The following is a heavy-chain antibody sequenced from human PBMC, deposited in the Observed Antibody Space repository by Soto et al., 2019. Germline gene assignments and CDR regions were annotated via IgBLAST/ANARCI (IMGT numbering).Heavy chain of an antibody. CDR2: INPDRGGT. CDR1: GYTFSDYY. V-gene: IGHV1-2*02. CDR3: VTAPPRLVNTDTYWNY. J-gene: IGHJ4*02. Sequence: QVRLVQSGAEVKKSGASVKVSCKASGYTFSDYYILWVRQAPGQGLEWMGWINPDRGGTNYAQKYQGRVTMTRDTSTSTASLELSSVRSDDTAVYYCVTAPPRLVNTDTYWNYWGQGTLVTVSS. D-gene: IGHD6-19*01.